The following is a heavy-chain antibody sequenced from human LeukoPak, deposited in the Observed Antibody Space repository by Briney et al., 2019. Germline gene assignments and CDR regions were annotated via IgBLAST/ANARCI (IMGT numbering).Heavy chain of an antibody. D-gene: IGHD6-19*01. CDR3: ARDGSSGWHSEN. CDR2: IYSAGST. CDR1: GFTVRTSY. J-gene: IGHJ4*02. Sequence: GGSLRLSCGASGFTVRTSYMSWVRQAPGKGLQLVSVIYSAGSTSYADSVKGRFTISRDNSKNILYLQMTSLRAEDTAVYYCARDGSSGWHSENWGPGTLVTVSS. V-gene: IGHV3-66*01.